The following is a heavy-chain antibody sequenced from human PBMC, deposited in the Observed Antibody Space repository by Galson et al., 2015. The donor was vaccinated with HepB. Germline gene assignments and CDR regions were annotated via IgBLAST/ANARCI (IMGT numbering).Heavy chain of an antibody. CDR1: GYTFNFYD. J-gene: IGHJ4*02. CDR3: ARGGGVSVDY. Sequence: SVKVSCKASGYTFNFYDINWVRQATGQGLEWMGWMGSKSGNTGYAQKFQGRVTMTRNTSITTAYMELTSLKSEDTAVYYCARGGGVSVDYRGQGTLVTVSS. D-gene: IGHD3-10*01. V-gene: IGHV1-8*01. CDR2: MGSKSGNT.